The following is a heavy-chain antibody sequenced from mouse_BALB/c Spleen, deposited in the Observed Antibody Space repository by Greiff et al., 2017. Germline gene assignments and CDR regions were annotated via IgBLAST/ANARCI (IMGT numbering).Heavy chain of an antibody. CDR2: ISSGGSYT. CDR3: AREDGNPVWFAY. J-gene: IGHJ3*01. CDR1: GFTFSSYG. V-gene: IGHV5-6*02. D-gene: IGHD2-1*01. Sequence: DVKLVESGGDLVKPGGSLKLSCAASGFTFSSYGMSWVRQTPDKRLEWVATISSGGSYTYYPDSVKGRFTISRDNAKNTLYLQMSSLKSEDTAMYSCAREDGNPVWFAYWGQGTLVTVSA.